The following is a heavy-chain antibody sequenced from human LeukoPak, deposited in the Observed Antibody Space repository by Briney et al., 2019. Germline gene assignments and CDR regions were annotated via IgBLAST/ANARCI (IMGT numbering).Heavy chain of an antibody. J-gene: IGHJ4*02. CDR2: INHSGST. Sequence: PSETLSLTCAVYGGSFSGYYWSWIRQPPGKGLEWIGEINHSGSTNYNPSLKSRVTISVDTSKNQFSLKLSSVTAADTAVYYCARVWSAGLPDYWGQGTVVTVSS. CDR3: ARVWSAGLPDY. CDR1: GGSFSGYY. D-gene: IGHD3-10*01. V-gene: IGHV4-34*01.